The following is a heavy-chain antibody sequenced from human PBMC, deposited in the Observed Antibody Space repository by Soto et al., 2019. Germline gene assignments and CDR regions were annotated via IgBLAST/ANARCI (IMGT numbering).Heavy chain of an antibody. J-gene: IGHJ5*02. Sequence: QVQLQQWGAGLLKPSETLSLTCAVDSGSFSTYYCSWTRQPPGKGLEWIGEIHPSGDTDYNPSLSNRVTISLDTSKNQFSLKLTSVTAADTAVYFCSRGRDPHEGGRTWGQGTLVTVSS. CDR3: SRGRDPHEGGRT. V-gene: IGHV4-34*02. CDR1: SGSFSTYY. D-gene: IGHD3-16*01. CDR2: IHPSGDT.